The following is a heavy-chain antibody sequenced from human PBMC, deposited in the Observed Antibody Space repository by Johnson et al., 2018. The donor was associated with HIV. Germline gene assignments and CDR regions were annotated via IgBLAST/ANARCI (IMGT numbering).Heavy chain of an antibody. J-gene: IGHJ3*02. Sequence: VQLVESGGGLVQPGGSLRLSCAASGFTVSSNYMSWVRQAPGKGLEWVSLINTGGSTYYADSVKGRFTISRDNSKNTLYLQMNSLRAEDTAVYYCFTEPPPYTNYVRLHDVFDIWGQGTMVTVSS. CDR3: FTEPPPYTNYVRLHDVFDI. CDR1: GFTVSSNY. V-gene: IGHV3-66*01. CDR2: INTGGST. D-gene: IGHD3-16*01.